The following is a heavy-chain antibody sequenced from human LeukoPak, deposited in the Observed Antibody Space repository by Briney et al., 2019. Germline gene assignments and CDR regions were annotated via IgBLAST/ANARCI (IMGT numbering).Heavy chain of an antibody. J-gene: IGHJ4*02. CDR2: IYYNVRT. Sequence: SDTLSLTCTVSVGSFISYYLSCLPQPPGHVLAHNRFIYYNVRTNYNSSLISRVTISVDTSKNQSSLKLSSVTAADTAVYYCERAPPSWDTAMGQFDYWGQGTLVTVSS. CDR3: ERAPPSWDTAMGQFDY. V-gene: IGHV4-59*07. CDR1: VGSFISYY. D-gene: IGHD5-18*01.